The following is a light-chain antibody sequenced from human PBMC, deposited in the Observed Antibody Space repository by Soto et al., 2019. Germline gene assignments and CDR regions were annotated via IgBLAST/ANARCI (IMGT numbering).Light chain of an antibody. CDR1: QSVLYSSNNKSH. Sequence: DVLMSQTTDYLAVSLGERATINCKSSQSVLYSSNNKSHLAWYQQKPGQPPKLVIYWASTRESGVPDRFSGSGSGTDFTLKISRVEAEDVGVYYCVQALQSPPWTFGQGTKVDIK. CDR3: VQALQSPPWT. V-gene: IGKV4-1*01. CDR2: WAS. J-gene: IGKJ1*01.